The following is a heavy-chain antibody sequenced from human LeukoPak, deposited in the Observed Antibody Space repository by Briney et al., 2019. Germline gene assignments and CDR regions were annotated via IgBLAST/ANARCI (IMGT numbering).Heavy chain of an antibody. J-gene: IGHJ4*02. V-gene: IGHV4-4*07. D-gene: IGHD4-17*01. CDR2: IHSSGST. Sequence: PSETLSLTCSVSGDSISGHYWSWIRQPAGEGLEWVGRIHSSGSTDYNPSLKSRVTLSVDTSNNQFSLRVNSVTAADTAVYYCAGGPVTTFFWGQGALVTVSS. CDR3: AGGPVTTFF. CDR1: GDSISGHY.